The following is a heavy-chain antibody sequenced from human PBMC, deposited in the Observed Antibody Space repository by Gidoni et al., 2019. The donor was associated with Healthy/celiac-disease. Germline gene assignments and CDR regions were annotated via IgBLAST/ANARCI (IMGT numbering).Heavy chain of an antibody. Sequence: QVQLPESGPGLVQPSETLSLTCTVSGYSISSGYYWGWCRQPPWKGLEWIGSIYHSGSTYYNPSLKSRVTISVDTSKNQFSLKLSSVTAADTAVYYCARAVVVGATTPYYFDYWGQGTLVTVSS. CDR3: ARAVVVGATTPYYFDY. J-gene: IGHJ4*02. CDR1: GYSISSGYY. V-gene: IGHV4-38-2*02. CDR2: IYHSGST. D-gene: IGHD1-26*01.